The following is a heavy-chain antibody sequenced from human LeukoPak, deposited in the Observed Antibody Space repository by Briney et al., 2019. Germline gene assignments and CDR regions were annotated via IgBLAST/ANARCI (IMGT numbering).Heavy chain of an antibody. D-gene: IGHD3-22*01. Sequence: GGSLRLSCAASGFTFSNAWMSWVRQAPGKGLEWVSAISGSGGSTYYADSVKGRFTISRDNSKNTLYLQMNSLRAEDTAVYYCASLGYDSSGYYRYWGQGTLVTVSS. V-gene: IGHV3-23*01. J-gene: IGHJ4*02. CDR1: GFTFSNAW. CDR2: ISGSGGST. CDR3: ASLGYDSSGYYRY.